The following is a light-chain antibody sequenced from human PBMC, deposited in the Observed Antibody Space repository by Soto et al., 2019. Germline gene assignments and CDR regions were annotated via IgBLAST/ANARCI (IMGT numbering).Light chain of an antibody. J-gene: IGKJ1*01. Sequence: QLTQSPSSLSASVGDRVTITCRASQGISSYLAWYQQKPGKAPKLLIYAASTLQSGVPSRFSGSGSGTDFTLTISSLQPEDFATYYCQQLNSYPWTFGQGSRVDIK. CDR2: AAS. CDR3: QQLNSYPWT. V-gene: IGKV1-9*01. CDR1: QGISSY.